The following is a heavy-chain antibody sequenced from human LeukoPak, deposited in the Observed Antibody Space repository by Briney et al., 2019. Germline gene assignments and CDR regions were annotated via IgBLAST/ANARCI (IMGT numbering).Heavy chain of an antibody. CDR1: GFTFSSYA. D-gene: IGHD6-19*01. Sequence: GGSLRLSCSASGFTFSSYAMHWVRQAPGKGLEYVSAISSNGGSTYYADSVKGRFTISRDNSKNTLYLQMNSLRAEDTAVYYCTKAASGWSRHGMDVWGQGTTVTVSS. V-gene: IGHV3-64*04. J-gene: IGHJ6*02. CDR2: ISSNGGST. CDR3: TKAASGWSRHGMDV.